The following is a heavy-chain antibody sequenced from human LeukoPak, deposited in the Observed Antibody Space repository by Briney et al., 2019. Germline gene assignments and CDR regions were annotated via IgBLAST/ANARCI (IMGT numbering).Heavy chain of an antibody. V-gene: IGHV4-39*01. CDR2: IYHSGST. CDR3: ATYSISEGWFDP. CDR1: GGSISGSSYY. D-gene: IGHD4-11*01. Sequence: SETLSLTCTVSGGSISGSSYYWGWIRQPPGKGLEWIGIIYHSGSTYYNPSLKCRVTISVDTSKNQFSLKLSSVTAADTAVYYCATYSISEGWFDPWGQGTLVTVFS. J-gene: IGHJ5*02.